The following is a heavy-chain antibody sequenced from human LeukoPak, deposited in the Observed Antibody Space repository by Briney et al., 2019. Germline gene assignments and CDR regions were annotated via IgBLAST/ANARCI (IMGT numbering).Heavy chain of an antibody. CDR1: GYTFTDYY. CDR3: ARLPGIVGAWSPVDY. D-gene: IGHD2-21*01. J-gene: IGHJ4*02. CDR2: INPASGGT. Sequence: ASVKVSCKASGYTFTDYYMHWVRQAPGQGLEWMGWINPASGGTNYAQKFQGRVTMTRDTSTGTVFVELTRLTSDDTAFYYCARLPGIVGAWSPVDYWGQGSLVTVSS. V-gene: IGHV1-2*02.